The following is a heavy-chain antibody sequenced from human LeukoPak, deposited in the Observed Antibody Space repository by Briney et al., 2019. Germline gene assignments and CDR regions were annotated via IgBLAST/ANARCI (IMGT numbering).Heavy chain of an antibody. CDR2: IHSDGIGT. Sequence: PGGSLRLSCAASGFTFSSYWMDWIRQAPGKGLVWVSRIHSDGIGTSYADSVRGRFTISRDNAKNTVYLQMNSLRAEDTAVYYCARDQGSFDYWGQGTLVTVSS. J-gene: IGHJ4*02. V-gene: IGHV3-74*01. CDR3: ARDQGSFDY. CDR1: GFTFSSYW.